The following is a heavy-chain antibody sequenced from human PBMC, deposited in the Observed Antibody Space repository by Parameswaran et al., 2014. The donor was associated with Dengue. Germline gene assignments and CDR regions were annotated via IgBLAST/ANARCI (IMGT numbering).Heavy chain of an antibody. CDR3: ANEGVGWSSGWNPLDY. CDR1: GFTFSSYS. Sequence: GESLKISCAASGFTFSSYSMNWVRQAPGKGLEWVSSISSSSSYIYYADSVEGRFTISRDNAKNSLYLQMNSLRAEDTAVYYCANEGVGWSSGWNPLDYWGQGTLVTVSS. J-gene: IGHJ4*02. V-gene: IGHV3-21*01. CDR2: ISSSSSYI. D-gene: IGHD6-19*01.